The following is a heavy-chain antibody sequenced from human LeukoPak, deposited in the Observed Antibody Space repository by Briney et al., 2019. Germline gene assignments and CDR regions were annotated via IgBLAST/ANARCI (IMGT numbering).Heavy chain of an antibody. CDR2: IRYDGSNK. D-gene: IGHD1-26*01. Sequence: GGSLRLSCAASGFTFSSYGMHWVRQAPGKGLEWAAFIRYDGSNKYYADSVKGRFTISRDNSKNTLYLQMNSLRAEDTAVYYCANGPIVYFDYWGQGTLVTVSS. CDR3: ANGPIVYFDY. CDR1: GFTFSSYG. J-gene: IGHJ4*02. V-gene: IGHV3-30*02.